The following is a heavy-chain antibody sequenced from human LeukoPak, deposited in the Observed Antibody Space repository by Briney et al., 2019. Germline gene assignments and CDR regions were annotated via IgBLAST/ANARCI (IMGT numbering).Heavy chain of an antibody. V-gene: IGHV4-59*01. CDR2: IYYSGST. D-gene: IGHD4-17*01. CDR3: AASTVTPTSGWFDP. CDR1: GGSISSYY. Sequence: SDTLSLTCTVSGGSISSYYWSWIRQPPGKGLEWIGYIYYSGSTNYNPSLKSRVTISVDTSKNQFSLKLSSVTAADTAVYYCAASTVTPTSGWFDPWGQGTLVTVSS. J-gene: IGHJ5*02.